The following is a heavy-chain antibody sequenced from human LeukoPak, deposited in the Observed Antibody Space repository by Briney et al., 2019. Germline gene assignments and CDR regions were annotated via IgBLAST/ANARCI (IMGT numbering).Heavy chain of an antibody. J-gene: IGHJ4*02. V-gene: IGHV4-34*01. Sequence: SETLSLTCAVYGGSFSGYYWSWIRQPPGKGVEWIGEINHSGSTNYNPSLKSRVTISVDTSKNQFSLKLSSVTAADTAVYYCARGRILYRYYDILTGYAYYFDYWGQGTLVTVSS. D-gene: IGHD3-9*01. CDR3: ARGRILYRYYDILTGYAYYFDY. CDR1: GGSFSGYY. CDR2: INHSGST.